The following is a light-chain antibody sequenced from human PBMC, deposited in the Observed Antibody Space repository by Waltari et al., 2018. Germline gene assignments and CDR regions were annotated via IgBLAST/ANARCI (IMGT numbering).Light chain of an antibody. V-gene: IGKV4-1*01. Sequence: DIVMTQSPDSLAVSLGERATINCKSSQSVLYSSNNKNYLAWYQQKPGQPPKLLIYWASTRESGVPDRFSGSGSGTDFTLTISSLQAEDVAVYYCEQYLIPPFTFGPGTKVEIK. CDR2: WAS. CDR3: EQYLIPPFT. CDR1: QSVLYSSNNKNY. J-gene: IGKJ3*01.